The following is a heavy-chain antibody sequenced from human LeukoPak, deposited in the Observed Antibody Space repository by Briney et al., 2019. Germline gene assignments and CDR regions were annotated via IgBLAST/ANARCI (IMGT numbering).Heavy chain of an antibody. Sequence: PSETLSLTCAVYGGSFSGYYWSWIRQPPGKGLEWIGEINHSGSTNYNPSLKSRVTISVDTSKNQFSLKLSSVTAADTAVYYCARRRDGYNVIDYWGQGTLVTVSS. J-gene: IGHJ4*02. CDR1: GGSFSGYY. D-gene: IGHD5-24*01. V-gene: IGHV4-34*01. CDR3: ARRRDGYNVIDY. CDR2: INHSGST.